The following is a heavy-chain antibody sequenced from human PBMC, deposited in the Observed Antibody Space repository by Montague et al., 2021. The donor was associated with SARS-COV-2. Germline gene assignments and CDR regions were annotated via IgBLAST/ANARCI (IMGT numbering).Heavy chain of an antibody. V-gene: IGHV4-34*01. CDR1: GGSFSGFY. J-gene: IGHJ6*03. D-gene: IGHD3-10*01. CDR2: INQSGSI. CDR3: ARLRDGVVPSPILGVGPYYSYYYMDV. Sequence: SETLSLTCAVSGGSFSGFYWSWVRQSPGEGLERIGEINQSGSINYSPSLKSRLTISADTSKNQFSLKLTSVAAADTAVYYCARLRDGVVPSPILGVGPYYSYYYMDVWGRGTTVTVSS.